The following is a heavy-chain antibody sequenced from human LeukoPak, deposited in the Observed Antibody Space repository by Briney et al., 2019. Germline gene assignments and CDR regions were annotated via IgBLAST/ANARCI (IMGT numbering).Heavy chain of an antibody. J-gene: IGHJ3*02. CDR2: FDPEDGET. CDR3: ARDNFYYYGSGSYYNVHAVDI. D-gene: IGHD3-10*01. V-gene: IGHV1-24*01. Sequence: ASVKVSCKVSGYTLTELSMHWVRQAPGKGLEWMGGFDPEDGETIYAQKFQGRVTITADESTSTAYMELSSLRSEDTAVYYCARDNFYYYGSGSYYNVHAVDIWGQGTMVTVSS. CDR1: GYTLTELS.